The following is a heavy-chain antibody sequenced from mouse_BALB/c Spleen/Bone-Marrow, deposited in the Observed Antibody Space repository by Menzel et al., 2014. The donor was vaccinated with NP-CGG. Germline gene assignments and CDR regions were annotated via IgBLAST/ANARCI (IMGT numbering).Heavy chain of an antibody. D-gene: IGHD1-1*01. V-gene: IGHV14-3*02. Sequence: EVKLMESGAELVKPGASVKLSCTASGFNIKDTYMHWVKQRPEQGLEWIGRIDPANGNTKYDPKFQGKATITADTTSNTAYLQLSSLTSEDTAVYYCARYYYGYYFDYWGHGTTLTVSS. CDR1: GFNIKDTY. CDR3: ARYYYGYYFDY. CDR2: IDPANGNT. J-gene: IGHJ2*01.